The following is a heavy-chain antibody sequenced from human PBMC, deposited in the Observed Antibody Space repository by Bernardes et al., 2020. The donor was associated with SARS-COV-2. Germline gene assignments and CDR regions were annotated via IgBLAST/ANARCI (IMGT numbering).Heavy chain of an antibody. D-gene: IGHD1-20*01. CDR2: IYPGDSDT. J-gene: IGHJ4*02. CDR3: ARLLVTGTLFDY. V-gene: IGHV5-51*01. Sequence: GQPVKGSCKGSGYSFTSYWIGWVRQMPGKGLEWMGIIYPGDSDTRYSPSFQGQVTISADKSISTAYLQWSSLKASDTAMYYCARLLVTGTLFDYWGQGTLVTVSS. CDR1: GYSFTSYW.